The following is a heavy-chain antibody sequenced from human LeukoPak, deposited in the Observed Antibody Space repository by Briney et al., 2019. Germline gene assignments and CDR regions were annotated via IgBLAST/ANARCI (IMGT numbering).Heavy chain of an antibody. CDR3: ARVNGSGSYFSYYYYGMDV. Sequence: GGSLRLSCAASGFTVSSNYMSWVRQAPGKGLEWDSVIYSGGSTYYADSVKGRFTISRDNSKNTLYLQMNRLRAEDTAVYYCARVNGSGSYFSYYYYGMDVWGQGTTVTVSS. J-gene: IGHJ6*02. D-gene: IGHD3-10*01. CDR1: GFTVSSNY. V-gene: IGHV3-53*01. CDR2: IYSGGST.